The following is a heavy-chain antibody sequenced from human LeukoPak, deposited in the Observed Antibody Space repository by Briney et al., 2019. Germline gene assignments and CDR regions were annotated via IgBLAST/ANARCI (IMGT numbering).Heavy chain of an antibody. CDR1: GFTFSNYW. CDR2: INTGGSST. D-gene: IGHD4-11*01. J-gene: IGHJ4*02. V-gene: IGHV3-74*01. Sequence: GGSLRLSCTASGFTFSNYWTHWVRQVPGKGLVWVSRINTGGSSTTYADSVKGRFTISRDNAKSTLYLQMNSLRVEDTAVYYCARSNQADDYWGQGTLVTVSS. CDR3: ARSNQADDY.